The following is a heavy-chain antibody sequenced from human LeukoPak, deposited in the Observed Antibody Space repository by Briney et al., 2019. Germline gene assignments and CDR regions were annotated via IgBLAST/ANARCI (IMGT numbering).Heavy chain of an antibody. V-gene: IGHV3-23*01. CDR1: GFTFSSYA. CDR2: ISGSGGST. J-gene: IGHJ3*02. CDR3: AKDRDIVVVPAAIPRVAFDI. D-gene: IGHD2-2*01. Sequence: PGGSLRLSCAASGFTFSSYAMSWVRQAPGKGLEWVSAISGSGGSTYYADSVKGRFTISRDNSKNTLYLQMNSLRAEDTAVYYCAKDRDIVVVPAAIPRVAFDIWGQGTMVTVSS.